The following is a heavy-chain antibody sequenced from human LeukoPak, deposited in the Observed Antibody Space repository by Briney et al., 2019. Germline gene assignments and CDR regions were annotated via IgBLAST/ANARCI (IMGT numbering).Heavy chain of an antibody. D-gene: IGHD6-6*01. CDR2: IYYSGST. V-gene: IGHV4-59*01. CDR1: GGSISSYY. J-gene: IGHJ4*02. Sequence: SETLSLTCTVSGGSISSYYWSWIRQPPGKGLEWIGYIYYSGSTNYNPSLKSRVTISVDTSKNQFSLKLSSVTATDTAVYYCARGRIAAELDYWGQGTLVTVSS. CDR3: ARGRIAAELDY.